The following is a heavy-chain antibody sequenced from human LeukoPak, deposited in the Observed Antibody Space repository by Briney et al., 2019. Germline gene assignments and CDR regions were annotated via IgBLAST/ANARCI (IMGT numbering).Heavy chain of an antibody. CDR1: GFTFSSYA. CDR2: INGSGGNT. V-gene: IGHV3-23*01. D-gene: IGHD5-24*01. J-gene: IGHJ4*02. Sequence: GGSLRLSCAASGFTFSSYAMSWVRQAPGKGLEWVSDINGSGGNTYYADSVKGRFTISRDNSKNTLYLQMNSLRAEDTAVYYCAKSGYNRFDYWGQGTLLTVSS. CDR3: AKSGYNRFDY.